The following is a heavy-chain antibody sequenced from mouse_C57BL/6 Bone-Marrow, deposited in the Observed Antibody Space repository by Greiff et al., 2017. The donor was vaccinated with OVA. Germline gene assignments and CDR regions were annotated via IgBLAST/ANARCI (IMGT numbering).Heavy chain of an antibody. CDR3: AREGNWAPFAY. Sequence: QVQLKESGPGLVQPSQSLSITCTVSGFSLTSYGVHWVRQSPGKGLEWLGVIWSGGSTDYNAAFISRLSISKDNSKSQVFFKVNSLQADDTAIYYCAREGNWAPFAYWGQGTLVTVSA. J-gene: IGHJ3*01. CDR2: IWSGGST. CDR1: GFSLTSYG. V-gene: IGHV2-2*01. D-gene: IGHD4-1*01.